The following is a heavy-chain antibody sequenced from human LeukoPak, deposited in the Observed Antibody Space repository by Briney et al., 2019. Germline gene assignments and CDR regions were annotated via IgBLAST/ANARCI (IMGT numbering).Heavy chain of an antibody. D-gene: IGHD2-15*01. V-gene: IGHV3-48*01. CDR1: GFTFSSYS. J-gene: IGHJ6*03. CDR3: ARVGGYCSGGSCYSVYYYYYYMDV. CDR2: ISSSSTI. Sequence: PGGSLRLSCAASGFTFSSYSMNWVRQAPGKGLEWVSYISSSSTIYYADSVKGRFTISRDNAKNSLYLQMNSLRAEDTAVYYCARVGGYCSGGSCYSVYYYYYYMDVWGKGTTVTVSS.